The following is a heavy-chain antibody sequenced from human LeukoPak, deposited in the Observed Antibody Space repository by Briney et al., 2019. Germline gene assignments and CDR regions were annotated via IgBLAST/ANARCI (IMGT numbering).Heavy chain of an antibody. D-gene: IGHD6-19*01. V-gene: IGHV3-33*01. Sequence: GGSLRLSCAASGFAFSAYGMHWVRQAPGKGLEWVAVIWNDGSNQYYADSVKGRSTVSRDNSKNTLYLQMNSLRDEDTAVYYCARVGSGWYIGGFDYWGQGTLVTVSS. CDR3: ARVGSGWYIGGFDY. CDR2: IWNDGSNQ. CDR1: GFAFSAYG. J-gene: IGHJ4*02.